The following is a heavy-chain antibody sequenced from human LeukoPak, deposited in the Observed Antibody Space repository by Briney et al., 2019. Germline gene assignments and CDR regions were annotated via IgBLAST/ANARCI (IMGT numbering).Heavy chain of an antibody. CDR1: GGSISSYY. Sequence: PSETLSLTCTVSGGSISSYYWSWIRQPPGKGLEWIGYIYYSGSTNYNPSLKSRVTISVDTSKNQFSLKLSSVTAADTAVYYCARGVEYCSSSSCYPYFDNWGQGTLVTVSS. J-gene: IGHJ4*02. D-gene: IGHD2-2*01. CDR3: ARGVEYCSSSSCYPYFDN. CDR2: IYYSGST. V-gene: IGHV4-59*01.